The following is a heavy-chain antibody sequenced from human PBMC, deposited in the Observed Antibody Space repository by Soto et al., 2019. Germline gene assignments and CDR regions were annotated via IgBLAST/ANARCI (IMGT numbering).Heavy chain of an antibody. CDR1: GYTFTSYG. CDR3: ARDRDILTGYYSGGWFDP. J-gene: IGHJ5*02. CDR2: INPNSGNT. D-gene: IGHD3-9*01. V-gene: IGHV1-18*01. Sequence: GASVKVSCKASGYTFTSYGISWVRQAPGQGLEWMGWINPNSGNTGYAQKLQGRVTMTTDTSTSTAYMELRSLRSDDTAVYYCARDRDILTGYYSGGWFDPWGQGTLVTVSS.